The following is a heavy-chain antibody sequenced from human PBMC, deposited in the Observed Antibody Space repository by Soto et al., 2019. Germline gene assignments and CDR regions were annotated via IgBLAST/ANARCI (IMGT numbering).Heavy chain of an antibody. CDR1: GFTFSNYV. CDR3: ARDDRRMGVSSPDY. J-gene: IGHJ4*02. V-gene: IGHV3-23*01. D-gene: IGHD6-6*01. Sequence: PGGSLRLSCAASGFTFSNYVMSWVRQAPGKGLEWVSSINSGANTYYADSVKGRFTISRDNSKNTLYLQMNSLRAEDTAVYYCARDDRRMGVSSPDYWGQGTLVTVSS. CDR2: INSGANT.